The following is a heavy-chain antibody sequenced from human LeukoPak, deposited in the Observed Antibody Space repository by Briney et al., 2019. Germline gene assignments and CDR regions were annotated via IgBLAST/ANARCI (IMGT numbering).Heavy chain of an antibody. V-gene: IGHV3-30*18. Sequence: GGSLRLSCAASGFTFSSYGMHWVRQAPGKGLEWVAVISYDGSNKYYADSVKGRFTISRDNSKNTLYLQMNSLRAEDTAVYYCAKDDREYCNGGSCFQHWGQGTLVTVSS. J-gene: IGHJ1*01. CDR3: AKDDREYCNGGSCFQH. D-gene: IGHD2-15*01. CDR2: ISYDGSNK. CDR1: GFTFSSYG.